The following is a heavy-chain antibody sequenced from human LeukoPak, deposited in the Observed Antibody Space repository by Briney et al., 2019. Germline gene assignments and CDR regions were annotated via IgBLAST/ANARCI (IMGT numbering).Heavy chain of an antibody. Sequence: PGGSLRLSCAASGFTFSTYSMNWVRQAPGKGLEWVSSIIYSSNYIYYADSVKGRFTISRDDAKNSLYLQMNSLKTEDTAVYYCAREISPGNAFDYWGQGTLVTVSS. CDR3: AREISPGNAFDY. J-gene: IGHJ4*02. CDR2: IIYSSNYI. D-gene: IGHD3-3*01. V-gene: IGHV3-21*04. CDR1: GFTFSTYS.